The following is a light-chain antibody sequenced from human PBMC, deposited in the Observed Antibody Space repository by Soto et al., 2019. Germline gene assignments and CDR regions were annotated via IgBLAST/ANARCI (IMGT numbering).Light chain of an antibody. V-gene: IGKV1-9*01. CDR1: QGISTY. Sequence: IQLTQSPSSLSASVGDRVTITCRASQGISTYLAWYQQKPGKAPNLLIYPASTSQSGVPLRFSGSGSGTDFTLTISSLQPEDFATYFCQHLSGYPRTFGQGTKVDIK. CDR3: QHLSGYPRT. CDR2: PAS. J-gene: IGKJ1*01.